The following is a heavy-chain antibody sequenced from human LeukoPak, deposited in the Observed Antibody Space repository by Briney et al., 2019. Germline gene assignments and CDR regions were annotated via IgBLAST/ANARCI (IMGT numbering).Heavy chain of an antibody. D-gene: IGHD3-22*01. CDR2: IYRGGDT. CDR1: GFTVSSNY. V-gene: IGHV3-66*02. Sequence: GGSLRLSCAAAGFTVSSNYMTWVRQAPEKGLEWVSVIYRGGDTFYADSVKGRFTISRDNSKNTLYLQMNSLRAEDTAVYYCARGPYDSRGYWQYYYDYWGQGTLVTVSS. CDR3: ARGPYDSRGYWQYYYDY. J-gene: IGHJ4*02.